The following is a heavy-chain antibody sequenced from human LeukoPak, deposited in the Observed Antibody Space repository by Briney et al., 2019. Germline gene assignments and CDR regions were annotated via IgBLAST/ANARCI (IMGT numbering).Heavy chain of an antibody. D-gene: IGHD6-13*01. CDR3: AMAYSSSWYYFDY. CDR1: GGSIRGYF. CDR2: IYYSGST. Sequence: SETLSLTCTVSGGSIRGYFWTWIRQPPGKGLEWIGYIYYSGSTNYNPSLKSRVTIAVDTSKNQFSLRLNSVTAADTAVYYCAMAYSSSWYYFDYWGQGSLVTVSS. J-gene: IGHJ4*02. V-gene: IGHV4-59*01.